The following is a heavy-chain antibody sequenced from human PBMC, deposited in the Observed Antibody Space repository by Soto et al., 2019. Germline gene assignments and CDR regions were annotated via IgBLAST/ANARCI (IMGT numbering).Heavy chain of an antibody. J-gene: IGHJ4*02. CDR3: ARGVVVVPAAIRGYFDY. CDR2: INHSGST. Sequence: PSETLSLTCAVYGGSFSGYYWSWIRQPPGKGLEWIGEINHSGSTNYNPSLKSRVTISVDTSKNQFSLKLSSVTAADTAVYYCARGVVVVPAAIRGYFDYWGQGTLVTVSS. V-gene: IGHV4-34*01. CDR1: GGSFSGYY. D-gene: IGHD2-2*02.